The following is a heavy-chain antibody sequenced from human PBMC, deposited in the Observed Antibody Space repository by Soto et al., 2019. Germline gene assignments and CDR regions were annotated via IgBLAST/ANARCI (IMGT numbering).Heavy chain of an antibody. V-gene: IGHV4-39*01. CDR1: GGSISGYY. CDR2: LFYGGTT. J-gene: IGHJ4*02. Sequence: QVQLQESGPGLVKPSETLSLTCTVSGGSISGYYWTWIRQPPGKGLEWVGSLFYGGTTDYNPSLKSRLTMSLDTSKNHFSLNLRSVTAAHTAVYYCARHRGPAPVYWGQGTLVTASS. CDR3: ARHRGPAPVY. D-gene: IGHD3-10*01.